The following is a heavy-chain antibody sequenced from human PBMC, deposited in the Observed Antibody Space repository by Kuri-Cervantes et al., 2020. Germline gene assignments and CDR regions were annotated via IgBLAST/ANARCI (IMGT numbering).Heavy chain of an antibody. V-gene: IGHV3-30-3*01. CDR1: GFTFSSYA. Sequence: GESLKISCAASGFTFSSYAMHWVRQAPGKGLEWVAVISYDGSNKYYADSVKGRFTISRDNSKNTLYLQMSSLRSEDTAVYYCAREGAGISSSSSMDVWGKGTTVTVSS. CDR2: ISYDGSNK. CDR3: AREGAGISSSSSMDV. J-gene: IGHJ6*03. D-gene: IGHD6-6*01.